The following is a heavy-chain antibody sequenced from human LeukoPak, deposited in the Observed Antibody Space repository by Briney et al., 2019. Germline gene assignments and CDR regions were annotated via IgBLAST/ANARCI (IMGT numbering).Heavy chain of an antibody. V-gene: IGHV1-18*01. CDR2: ISAYNGNT. Sequence: ASVKVSCKASGYTFTSYGISWVRQAPGQGLEWMGWISAYNGNTNYAQKLQGRVTMTTDTSTSTAYMELRSLRSDDTAVYYCARDRYYYDSSGPGDYWGQGTLVTVSS. J-gene: IGHJ4*02. CDR3: ARDRYYYDSSGPGDY. D-gene: IGHD3-22*01. CDR1: GYTFTSYG.